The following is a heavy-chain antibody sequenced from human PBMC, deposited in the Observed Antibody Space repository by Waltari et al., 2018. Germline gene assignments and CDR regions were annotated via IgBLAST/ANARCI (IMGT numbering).Heavy chain of an antibody. J-gene: IGHJ4*02. D-gene: IGHD5-12*01. CDR2: IYHSGST. CDR1: AYSISSGYY. CDR3: ARQVPATHLSWEVVPTYPDY. V-gene: IGHV4-38-2*01. Sequence: QVQLQESGPGLVKPSETLSLTCAVSAYSISSGYYWGWIRQPPGKGLEWIGSIYHSGSTYHNPSLKSRVTISVDTSKNQFSLKLSSVTDADTAVDECARQVPATHLSWEVVPTYPDYWGQGTLVTVSS.